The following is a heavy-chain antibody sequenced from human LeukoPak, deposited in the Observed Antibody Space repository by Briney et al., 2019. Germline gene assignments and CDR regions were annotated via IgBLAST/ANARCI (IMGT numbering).Heavy chain of an antibody. J-gene: IGHJ4*02. V-gene: IGHV1-18*01. CDR1: GHIDLYYG. CDR2: VSAHNDVR. CDR3: AILRSGYNDHFDF. D-gene: IGHD5-24*01. Sequence: ALVRVSFKPSGHIDLYYGINWVRQAPGQGLEWMGWVSAHNDVRNYAETFQDRVTLTTDTSTATAFMELRGLKSDDTAVYYCAILRSGYNDHFDFWGRGTLVSVSS.